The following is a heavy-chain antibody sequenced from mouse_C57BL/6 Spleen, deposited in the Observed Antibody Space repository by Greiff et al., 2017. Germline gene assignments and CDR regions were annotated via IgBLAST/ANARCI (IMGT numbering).Heavy chain of an antibody. CDR1: GFNIKNTY. J-gene: IGHJ2*01. D-gene: IGHD1-1*01. CDR2: IDPANGNT. CDR3: AGDYYGSSAYYCDE. V-gene: IGHV14-3*01. Sequence: VQLQQSVAELVRPGASVKLSCTASGFNIKNTYMHWVKQRPEQGLAWIGRIDPANGNTKYAPKFQGKATITAATSSNTAYLHLSSLTSEDTAIYCCAGDYYGSSAYYCDEWGQGTTRT.